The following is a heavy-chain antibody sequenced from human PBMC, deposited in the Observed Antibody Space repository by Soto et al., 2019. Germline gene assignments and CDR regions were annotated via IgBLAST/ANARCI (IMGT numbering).Heavy chain of an antibody. CDR2: ISSGSSGT. J-gene: IGHJ4*02. Sequence: GSLRLSCEASGFTFSRVSMNWGRQVPGEGLEWVASISSGSSGTWYADSVKGRFISSRDNAQNSLFLQMNTLRPEDTAMYYCARVAYWGPGTQVTVSS. CDR3: ARVAY. CDR1: GFTFSRVS. V-gene: IGHV3-21*01.